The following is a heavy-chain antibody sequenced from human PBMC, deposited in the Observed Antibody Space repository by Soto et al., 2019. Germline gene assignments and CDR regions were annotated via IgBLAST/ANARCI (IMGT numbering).Heavy chain of an antibody. J-gene: IGHJ4*02. CDR2: IWYDGSNK. Sequence: GGSLRLSCAASGFTFSSYGMHWVRQAPGKGLEWVAVIWYDGSNKYYADSVKGRFTISRDNSKNTLYLQMNSLRAEDTAVYYCARDELNYYDSSPLFDYWGQGTLVTVSS. CDR1: GFTFSSYG. CDR3: ARDELNYYDSSPLFDY. D-gene: IGHD3-22*01. V-gene: IGHV3-33*01.